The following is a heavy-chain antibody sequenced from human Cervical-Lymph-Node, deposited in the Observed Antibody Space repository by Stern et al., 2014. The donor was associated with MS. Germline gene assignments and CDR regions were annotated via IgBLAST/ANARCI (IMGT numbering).Heavy chain of an antibody. J-gene: IGHJ4*02. CDR1: GYTFTDYY. CDR2: INPNSGDT. CDR3: ARGLATALIADF. Sequence: VQLVQSGADVKKPGASLKVSCKASGYTFTDYYMQWVRQAPGQGREWMGWINPNSGDTNYARKFQGRVTLTRDTSISTAYLELSRLTYDDTAVYYCARGLATALIADFWGQGTLVTVS. V-gene: IGHV1-2*02. D-gene: IGHD2-21*01.